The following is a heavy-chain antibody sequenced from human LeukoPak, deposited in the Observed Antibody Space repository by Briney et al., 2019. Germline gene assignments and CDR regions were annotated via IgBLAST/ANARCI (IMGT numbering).Heavy chain of an antibody. CDR1: GGSISSYY. V-gene: IGHV4-59*01. D-gene: IGHD5-18*01. CDR2: IYYSGST. Sequence: PSETLSLTCTVSGGSISSYYWSWIRQPPGKGLEWIGYIYYSGSTNYNPSLKSRVTISVDTSKNQFFLKLSSVTAADTAVYYCARDPNTAMVKGFDYWGQGTLVTVSS. CDR3: ARDPNTAMVKGFDY. J-gene: IGHJ4*02.